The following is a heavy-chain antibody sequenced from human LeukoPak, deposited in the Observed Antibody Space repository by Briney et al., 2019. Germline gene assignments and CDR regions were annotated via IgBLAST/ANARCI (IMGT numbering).Heavy chain of an antibody. CDR3: ASPIAVAGTGY. CDR1: GDTFTGYY. D-gene: IGHD6-19*01. CDR2: IIPILGIA. Sequence: SVKVSCKTSGDTFTGYYMHWVRQAPGQGLEWMGRIIPILGIANYAQKFQGRVTITADKSTSTAYMELSSLRSEDTAVYYCASPIAVAGTGYWGQGTLVTVSS. V-gene: IGHV1-69*02. J-gene: IGHJ4*02.